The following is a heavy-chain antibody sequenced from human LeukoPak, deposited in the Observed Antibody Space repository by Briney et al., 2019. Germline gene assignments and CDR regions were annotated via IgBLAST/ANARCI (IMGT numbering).Heavy chain of an antibody. J-gene: IGHJ4*02. CDR3: ARAMRSGYDY. D-gene: IGHD5-12*01. Sequence: GGSLRLSCAASGFIFSNYGTNWVRQAPGKRLEWVSYISSSSDSIYYADSVKGRFTISRDNAENSLYLQMSSLRDEDTAVYYCARAMRSGYDYWGQGTLVTVSS. CDR2: ISSSSDSI. CDR1: GFIFSNYG. V-gene: IGHV3-48*02.